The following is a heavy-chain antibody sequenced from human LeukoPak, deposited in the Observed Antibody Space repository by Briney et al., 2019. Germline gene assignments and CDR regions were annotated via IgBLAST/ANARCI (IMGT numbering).Heavy chain of an antibody. Sequence: GASLQISAKGSGSIFTSYWIGCGRPLPGKGLEGMGIIYPGDSDTRYSPSFQGQVTISADKSISTAYLQWSSLKASDTAMYYCARHESRDGYNFDYWGQGTLVTVSS. CDR1: GSIFTSYW. D-gene: IGHD5-24*01. CDR2: IYPGDSDT. V-gene: IGHV5-51*01. CDR3: ARHESRDGYNFDY. J-gene: IGHJ4*02.